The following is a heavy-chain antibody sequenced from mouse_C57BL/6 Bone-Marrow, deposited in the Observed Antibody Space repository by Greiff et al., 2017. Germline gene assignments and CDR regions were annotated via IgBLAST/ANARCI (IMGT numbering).Heavy chain of an antibody. J-gene: IGHJ4*01. CDR1: GFTFSDYG. Sequence: EVKLMESGGGLVQPGGSLKLSCAASGFTFSDYGMAWVRQAPRKGPEWVAFISNLAYSIYYADTVTGRFTISRENAKNTLYLEMSSLRSEDTAMYYCARHGGNSYAMDYWGQGTSVTVSS. D-gene: IGHD2-1*01. CDR2: ISNLAYSI. CDR3: ARHGGNSYAMDY. V-gene: IGHV5-15*01.